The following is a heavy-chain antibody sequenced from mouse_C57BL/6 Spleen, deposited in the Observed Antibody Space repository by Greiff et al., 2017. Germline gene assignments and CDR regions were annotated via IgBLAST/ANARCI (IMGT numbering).Heavy chain of an antibody. CDR3: ASRYGWFAY. CDR2: IYPYDSET. J-gene: IGHJ3*01. Sequence: VPLQQPGAELVRPGSSVKLSCKASGYTFTSYWLDWVKQRPGQGLEWIGNIYPYDSETHYNQKFKYKATLTVDKSSSTAYMQLSSLTSDDSAVYYCASRYGWFAYWGQGTLVTVSA. V-gene: IGHV1-61*01. D-gene: IGHD2-12*01. CDR1: GYTFTSYW.